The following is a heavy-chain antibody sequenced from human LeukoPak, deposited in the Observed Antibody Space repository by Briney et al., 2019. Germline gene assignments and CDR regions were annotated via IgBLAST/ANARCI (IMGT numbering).Heavy chain of an antibody. CDR3: ARMTTPPGWFDP. Sequence: PSETLSLTCTVSGGSISSGGYYWSWIRQHPGKGLEWIGYIYYSGSTYYNPSLKSRVTISVDTSKNQFSLKLSSVTAADTAVYYCARMTTPPGWFDPWGQGTLVTVSS. D-gene: IGHD4-11*01. CDR1: GGSISSGGYY. J-gene: IGHJ5*02. V-gene: IGHV4-31*03. CDR2: IYYSGST.